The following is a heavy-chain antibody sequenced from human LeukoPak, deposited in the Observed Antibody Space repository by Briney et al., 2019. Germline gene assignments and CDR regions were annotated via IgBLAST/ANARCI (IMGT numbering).Heavy chain of an antibody. CDR2: IFYSGIT. CDR1: GFTVSSSY. CDR3: ARRGYCSGGSCKSEPFDY. V-gene: IGHV4-59*04. J-gene: IGHJ4*02. Sequence: GSLRLSCAASGFTVSSSYMIWVRQPPGKGLEWIGNIFYSGITYYKPSLKSRVSISVDTSKNQFSLELSAVTAADTAVYYCARRGYCSGGSCKSEPFDYWGQGTLVTVSS. D-gene: IGHD2-15*01.